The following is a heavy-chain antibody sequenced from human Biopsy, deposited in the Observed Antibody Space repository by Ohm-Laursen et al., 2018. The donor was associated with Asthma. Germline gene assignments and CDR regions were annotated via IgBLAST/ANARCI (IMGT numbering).Heavy chain of an antibody. CDR2: INHSGST. CDR3: ARAASTTVFWSGYSHNWFDP. J-gene: IGHJ5*02. D-gene: IGHD3-3*01. V-gene: IGHV4-39*07. Sequence: GTLSLTWTVSGGSISSSSYYWGWIRQPPGKGLEWIAEINHSGSTNYNPSLKSRVTMSVDTSKNQLFLNLSSVTAADTAVYYCARAASTTVFWSGYSHNWFDPWGQGTLVTVSS. CDR1: GGSISSSSYY.